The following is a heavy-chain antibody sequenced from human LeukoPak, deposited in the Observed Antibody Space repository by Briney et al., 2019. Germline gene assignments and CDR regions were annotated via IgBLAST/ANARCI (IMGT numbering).Heavy chain of an antibody. Sequence: SETLSLTCTVSGGSISSSSYYWGWIRQPPGKGLEWIGSIYYSGSTYYNPSLKSRVTISVDTSKNQFSLKLSSVTAADTAVYYYARLIVAGAAEYFQHWGQGTLVTVSS. CDR3: ARLIVAGAAEYFQH. D-gene: IGHD5-12*01. J-gene: IGHJ1*01. V-gene: IGHV4-39*01. CDR2: IYYSGST. CDR1: GGSISSSSYY.